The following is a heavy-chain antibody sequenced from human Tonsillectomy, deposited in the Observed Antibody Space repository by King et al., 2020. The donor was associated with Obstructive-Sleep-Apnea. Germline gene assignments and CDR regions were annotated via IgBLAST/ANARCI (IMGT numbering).Heavy chain of an antibody. V-gene: IGHV3-48*04. D-gene: IGHD2-15*01. CDR1: GFTFSSYS. CDR2: ISSSSSTI. Sequence: EVQLVESGGGLVQPGGSLRLSCAASGFTFSSYSMNWVRQAPGKGLEWVSYISSSSSTIYYADSVKGRFTISRDNAKNSLYLQMNSLRAEDTAVYYCARDFEFGGYCSGGSCYHGGQGTLVTVSS. CDR3: ARDFEFGGYCSGGSCYH. J-gene: IGHJ4*02.